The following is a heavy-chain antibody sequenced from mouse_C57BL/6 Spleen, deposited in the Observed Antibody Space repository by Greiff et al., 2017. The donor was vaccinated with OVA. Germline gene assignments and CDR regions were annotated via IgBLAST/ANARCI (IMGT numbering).Heavy chain of an antibody. CDR3: ARPFITTVVARGYFDY. CDR2: ISSGGSYT. J-gene: IGHJ2*01. Sequence: EVNVVESGGDLVKPGGSLKLSCAASGFTFSSYGMSWVRQTPDKRLEWVATISSGGSYTYYPDSVKGRFTISRDNAKNTLYLQMSSLKSEDTAMYYCARPFITTVVARGYFDYWGQGTTLTVSS. D-gene: IGHD1-1*01. CDR1: GFTFSSYG. V-gene: IGHV5-6*01.